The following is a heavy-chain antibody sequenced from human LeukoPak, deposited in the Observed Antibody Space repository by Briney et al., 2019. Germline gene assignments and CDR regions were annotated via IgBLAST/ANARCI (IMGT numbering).Heavy chain of an antibody. CDR1: GFTFSSWS. J-gene: IGHJ4*02. D-gene: IGHD2-15*01. CDR3: ARGGGDIGQYCSAGACRREFDY. CDR2: VSGNGHNT. V-gene: IGHV3-64*02. Sequence: QPGGSLTLSCAASGFTFSSWSMYWVRQAPGKGLEYVSAVSGNGHNTYYADSVKGRFIISRDNSKNTLYLQMGSLRVEDMAVYYCARGGGDIGQYCSAGACRREFDYWGQGTLVTVSS.